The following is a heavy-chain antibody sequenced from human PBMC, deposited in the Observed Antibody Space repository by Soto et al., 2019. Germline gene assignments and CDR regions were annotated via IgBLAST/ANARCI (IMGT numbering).Heavy chain of an antibody. CDR3: ARSGGNYYDSSGYSNWFDP. Sequence: PGESLKISCKGSGYSFTSYLISWVRQMPGKGLEWMGRIDPSDSYTNYSPSFQGHVTISADKSISTAYLQWSSLKASDTAMYYCARSGGNYYDSSGYSNWFDPWGQGTQVTVSS. D-gene: IGHD3-22*01. CDR2: IDPSDSYT. J-gene: IGHJ5*02. CDR1: GYSFTSYL. V-gene: IGHV5-10-1*01.